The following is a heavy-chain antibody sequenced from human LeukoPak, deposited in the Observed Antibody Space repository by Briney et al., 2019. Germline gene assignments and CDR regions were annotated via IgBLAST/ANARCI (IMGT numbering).Heavy chain of an antibody. Sequence: SVKVSCKASGGTFSSYAISWVRQAPGQGLEWMGRIIPILGIANYAQKFQGRVTITADKSTSTAYMELSSLRSEDTAVYYCASRDYYGSGSYLSHNWFDPWGQGTLVTVSS. CDR2: IIPILGIA. V-gene: IGHV1-69*04. J-gene: IGHJ5*02. CDR1: GGTFSSYA. D-gene: IGHD3-10*01. CDR3: ASRDYYGSGSYLSHNWFDP.